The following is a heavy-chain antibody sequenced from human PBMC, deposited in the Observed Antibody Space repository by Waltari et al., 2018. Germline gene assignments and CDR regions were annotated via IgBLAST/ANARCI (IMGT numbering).Heavy chain of an antibody. V-gene: IGHV3-53*01. J-gene: IGHJ4*02. Sequence: EAQLVESGGGLIQPGGSLRLSCEASGLRVSYNYMSWVRQAPGKGLEWVSVIHAGGNTFYGDSVKGRFTISRDISKNTVYLQINSLTVEDSAIYYCARAGLGSPSQWLQLFDSWGQGTLVTVSS. CDR1: GLRVSYNY. CDR3: ARAGLGSPSQWLQLFDS. CDR2: IHAGGNT. D-gene: IGHD6-19*01.